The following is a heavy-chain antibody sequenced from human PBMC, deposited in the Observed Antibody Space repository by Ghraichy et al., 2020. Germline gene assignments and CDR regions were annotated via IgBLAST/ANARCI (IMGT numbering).Heavy chain of an antibody. J-gene: IGHJ6*03. V-gene: IGHV4-31*03. CDR2: IYYSGST. CDR3: ATSDFWSGYFPYYYYYYMDV. D-gene: IGHD3-3*01. Sequence: SETLSLTCTVSGGSISSGGYYWSWIRQHPGKGLEWIGYIYYSGSTYYNPSLKSRVTISVDTSKNQFSLKLSSVTAADTAVYYCATSDFWSGYFPYYYYYYMDVWGKGTTVTVSS. CDR1: GGSISSGGYY.